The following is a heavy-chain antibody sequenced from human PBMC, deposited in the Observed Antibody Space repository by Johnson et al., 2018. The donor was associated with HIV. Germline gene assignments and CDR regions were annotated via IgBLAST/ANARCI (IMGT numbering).Heavy chain of an antibody. CDR2: IRYDGSNK. Sequence: QEQLVESGGGLVKPGGSLRLSCAASGFIFSDYYMSWIRQAPGKGLEWVAFIRYDGSNKYYADSVKGRFTISRDNSKNTLYLQMNSMRAEDTAVYYCAREAYAAGAFDIWGQGTMVTVSS. CDR1: GFIFSDYY. J-gene: IGHJ3*02. V-gene: IGHV3-30*02. D-gene: IGHD3-16*01. CDR3: AREAYAAGAFDI.